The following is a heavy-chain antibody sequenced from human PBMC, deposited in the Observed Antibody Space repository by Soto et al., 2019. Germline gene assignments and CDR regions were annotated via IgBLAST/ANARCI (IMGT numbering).Heavy chain of an antibody. J-gene: IGHJ4*02. CDR3: ANPIPKTGTTFGF. Sequence: QLLESGGGFVQPGGSLRLSCVASGFTFSNFAMAWVRQAPGEGLEWVSAISGIVDDTFYADSMKGRFTISRDNSKDTLYLQINSLRAEDTAVYYCANPIPKTGTTFGFWGQGTLVTVSS. CDR1: GFTFSNFA. V-gene: IGHV3-23*01. D-gene: IGHD1-1*01. CDR2: ISGIVDDT.